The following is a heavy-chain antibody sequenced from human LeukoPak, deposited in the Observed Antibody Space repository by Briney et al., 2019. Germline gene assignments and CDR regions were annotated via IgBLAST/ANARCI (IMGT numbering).Heavy chain of an antibody. CDR1: GYSFTSYW. Sequence: GESLKISCKGSGYSFTSYWIGWVRQMPGKGLEWMGIIYPSDSDTRYNPSFQDQVTISADKSISTAYLQWSSLKASDTAMYYCARSNDYGNFDYWGQGTLVTVSS. D-gene: IGHD4-17*01. CDR3: ARSNDYGNFDY. J-gene: IGHJ4*02. V-gene: IGHV5-51*01. CDR2: IYPSDSDT.